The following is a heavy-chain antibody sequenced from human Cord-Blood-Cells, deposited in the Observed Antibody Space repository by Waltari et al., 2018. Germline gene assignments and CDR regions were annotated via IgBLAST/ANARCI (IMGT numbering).Heavy chain of an antibody. V-gene: IGHV1-2*02. CDR3: ARERLTYSSSSEAFDI. J-gene: IGHJ3*02. Sequence: QVQLVQSGAEVKKPGASVKVSCKASGYTFTGYYMHWVRQAPGQGLEWMGWTNPNSGGTNYAQKFQGSVTMTRDTSISTTYMELGRLRSDDTAVYYCARERLTYSSSSEAFDIWGQGTMVTVSS. CDR1: GYTFTGYY. CDR2: TNPNSGGT. D-gene: IGHD6-6*01.